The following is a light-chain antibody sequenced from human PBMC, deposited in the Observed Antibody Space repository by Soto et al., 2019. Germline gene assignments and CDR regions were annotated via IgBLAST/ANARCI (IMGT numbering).Light chain of an antibody. J-gene: IGKJ1*01. Sequence: EIVMTQSAATRAVSPGERATRSGRASQSVSNNLTWYQQKPGQAPRLLIYGASSRESGIPARFSGSGSGTEFTLTISSLQPEDFAAYYCQQYNNWPQTFGQGTKVDIK. CDR2: GAS. CDR3: QQYNNWPQT. V-gene: IGKV3-15*01. CDR1: QSVSNN.